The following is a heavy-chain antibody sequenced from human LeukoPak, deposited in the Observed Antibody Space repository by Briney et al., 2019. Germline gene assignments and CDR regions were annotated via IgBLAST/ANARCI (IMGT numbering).Heavy chain of an antibody. CDR2: IYYSGST. J-gene: IGHJ5*02. Sequence: SETLSLTCTVSGGSISSYYWSWIRQPPGKGLEWVGYIYYSGSTNYNPSLKSRVTISVDTSKNQFSLKLSSVTAADTAVYYCARWRPSCYRGPLTWFDPWGQGTLVTVSS. CDR3: ARWRPSCYRGPLTWFDP. D-gene: IGHD3-10*01. V-gene: IGHV4-59*01. CDR1: GGSISSYY.